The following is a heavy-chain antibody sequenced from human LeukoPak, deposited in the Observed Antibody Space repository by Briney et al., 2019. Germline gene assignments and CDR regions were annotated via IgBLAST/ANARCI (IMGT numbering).Heavy chain of an antibody. J-gene: IGHJ6*03. CDR3: ARAYSGRYGLGYYYMDV. Sequence: GGSLRLSCAASGFTFNNYAMSWVRQAPGKGLEWVSSISSSSSYIYYADSVKGRFTTSRYNAKNSLYLQMNSLRAEDTAVYYCARAYSGRYGLGYYYMDVWGKGTTVTISS. D-gene: IGHD1-26*01. CDR2: ISSSSSYI. CDR1: GFTFNNYA. V-gene: IGHV3-21*01.